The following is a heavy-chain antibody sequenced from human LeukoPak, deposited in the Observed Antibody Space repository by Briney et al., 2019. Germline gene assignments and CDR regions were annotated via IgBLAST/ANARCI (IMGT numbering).Heavy chain of an antibody. V-gene: IGHV4-34*01. J-gene: IGHJ3*02. CDR3: ARGPVTADAFDI. Sequence: KPSETLSLTCAVYGGSFSGYYWSWIRQTPRKGLVWIGEINHSGSTNYNPSLKSRVTISVDTSKNQFSLKLSSVTAADTAVYYCARGPVTADAFDIWGQGTMVTVSS. CDR1: GGSFSGYY. CDR2: INHSGST. D-gene: IGHD4-17*01.